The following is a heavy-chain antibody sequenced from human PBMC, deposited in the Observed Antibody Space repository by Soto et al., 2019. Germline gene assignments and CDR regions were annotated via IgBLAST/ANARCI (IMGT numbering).Heavy chain of an antibody. D-gene: IGHD7-27*01. V-gene: IGHV3-23*01. CDR2: ISGSGGRV. Sequence: EVQLLESGGGMVEPRGSLKLSCAASGFSFGTYVMNWVRQAPGKGLEWVSGISGSGGRVYSADSVKGRFTISRDNSKSTLYLQVDSLRPEDAAVYYCARDPKTSGGQHWAFNYFDSWGQGTLVTVSS. CDR1: GFSFGTYV. J-gene: IGHJ4*02. CDR3: ARDPKTSGGQHWAFNYFDS.